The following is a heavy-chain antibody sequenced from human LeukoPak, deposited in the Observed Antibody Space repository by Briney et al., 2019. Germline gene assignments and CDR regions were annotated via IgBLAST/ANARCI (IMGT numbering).Heavy chain of an antibody. D-gene: IGHD2-2*01. CDR3: ARFPHEHIVVVPAAAGGDY. J-gene: IGHJ4*02. V-gene: IGHV1-18*04. CDR2: ISAYNGNT. CDR1: GYTFTGYY. Sequence: GASVKVSCKASGYTFTGYYMHWVRQAPGQGLEWIGWISAYNGNTNYAQKLQGRVTMTTDTSTSTAYMELRSLRSDDTAVYYCARFPHEHIVVVPAAAGGDYWGQGTLVTVSS.